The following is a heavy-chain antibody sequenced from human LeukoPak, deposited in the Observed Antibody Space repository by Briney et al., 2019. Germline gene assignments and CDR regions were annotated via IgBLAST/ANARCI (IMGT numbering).Heavy chain of an antibody. CDR2: INHSGST. J-gene: IGHJ5*02. D-gene: IGHD3-10*01. CDR1: GGSISSSSYY. V-gene: IGHV4-39*07. CDR3: ARPGRSYYYGSGSYVHKEKNWFDP. Sequence: SETLSLTCTVSGGSISSSSYYWGWIRQPPGKGLEWIEEINHSGSTNYNPSLKSRVTISVDTSKNQFSLKLSSVTAADTAVYYCARPGRSYYYGSGSYVHKEKNWFDPWGRGTLVTVSS.